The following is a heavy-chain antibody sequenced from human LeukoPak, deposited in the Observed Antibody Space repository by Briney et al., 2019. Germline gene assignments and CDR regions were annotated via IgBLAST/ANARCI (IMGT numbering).Heavy chain of an antibody. CDR1: GGSISSYY. D-gene: IGHD1-14*01. V-gene: IGHV4-59*08. Sequence: SETLSLTCTVSGGSISSYYWSWIRQPPGKGLEWIGYICYSGSPNYNPSLKSRVTISVDTSKNQFSLKLSSVTAADTAVYYCARGGEPNYYYYYYMDVWGKGTTVTISS. CDR3: ARGGEPNYYYYYYMDV. CDR2: ICYSGSP. J-gene: IGHJ6*03.